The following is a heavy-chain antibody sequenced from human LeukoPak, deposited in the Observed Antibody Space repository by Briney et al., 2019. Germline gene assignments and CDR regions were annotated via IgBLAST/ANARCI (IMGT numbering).Heavy chain of an antibody. CDR3: AKDLIETYYYDSNWFDP. J-gene: IGHJ5*02. V-gene: IGHV3-23*01. Sequence: GGSLRLSCAASGFTFSSYAMSWVRQAPGKGLGWVSAISGSGGSTYYADSVKGRFTISRDNSKNTLYLQMNSLRAEDTAVYYCAKDLIETYYYDSNWFDPWGQGTLVTVSS. CDR2: ISGSGGST. D-gene: IGHD3-22*01. CDR1: GFTFSSYA.